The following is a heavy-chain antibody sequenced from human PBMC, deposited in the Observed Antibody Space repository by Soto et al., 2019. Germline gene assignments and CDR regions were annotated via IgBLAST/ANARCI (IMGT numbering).Heavy chain of an antibody. CDR2: IYYSGST. CDR3: AKDVSLGSGTYGHFDN. V-gene: IGHV4-59*01. Sequence: PSETLSLTCTVSGGSISSYYWSWIRQPPGKGLEWIGYIYYSGSTNYNPSLKSRVTISVDTSKNQFSLKLSSVTAADTAVYYCAKDVSLGSGTYGHFDNWGQGTLVTVSS. J-gene: IGHJ4*02. CDR1: GGSISSYY. D-gene: IGHD3-10*01.